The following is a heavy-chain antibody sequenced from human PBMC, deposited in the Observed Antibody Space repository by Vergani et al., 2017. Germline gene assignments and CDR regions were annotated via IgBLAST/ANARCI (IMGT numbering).Heavy chain of an antibody. V-gene: IGHV3-23*01. J-gene: IGHJ3*02. CDR1: GFSFPGYA. CDR3: ARDEAGAGAFDI. CDR2: LSASDRRT. Sequence: EVQLLESGGGLVQPGGSLRLSCEASGFSFPGYAMSWVRQAPGKGLEWVSTLSASDRRTHYADSVKGRFTISRDNAKNSLYLQMNSLRAEDTAVYYCARDEAGAGAFDIWGQGTMVTVSS. D-gene: IGHD3-10*01.